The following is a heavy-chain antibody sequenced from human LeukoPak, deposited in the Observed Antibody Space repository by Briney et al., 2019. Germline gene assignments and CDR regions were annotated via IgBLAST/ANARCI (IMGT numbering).Heavy chain of an antibody. Sequence: GGSLRLSCAASGFTFSSYAMHWVRQAPGKGLEWVAVISYDGSNKYYADSVKGRFTISGDNSKNTLYLQMNSLRAEDTAVYYCAREWDIVVVVAGLDYWGQGTLVTVSS. J-gene: IGHJ4*02. CDR2: ISYDGSNK. CDR3: AREWDIVVVVAGLDY. D-gene: IGHD2-15*01. V-gene: IGHV3-30-3*01. CDR1: GFTFSSYA.